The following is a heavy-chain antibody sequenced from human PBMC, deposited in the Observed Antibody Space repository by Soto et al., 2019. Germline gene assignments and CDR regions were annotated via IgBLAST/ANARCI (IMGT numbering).Heavy chain of an antibody. J-gene: IGHJ4*02. Sequence: GGSLRLSCAASGFTFSSYSMNWVRQAPGKGLEWVSSISSSSSYIYYADSVKGRFTISRDNAKNSLYLQMNSLRAEDTAVYYCARLPYYYDSSGKSGYWGQGTLVTVSS. V-gene: IGHV3-21*01. CDR1: GFTFSSYS. D-gene: IGHD3-22*01. CDR3: ARLPYYYDSSGKSGY. CDR2: ISSSSSYI.